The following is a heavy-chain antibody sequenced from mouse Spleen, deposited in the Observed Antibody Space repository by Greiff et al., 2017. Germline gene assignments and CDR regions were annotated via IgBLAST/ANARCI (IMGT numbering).Heavy chain of an antibody. CDR2: IDPANGNT. CDR3: AMEDYSSSYYYYAMDY. J-gene: IGHJ4*01. V-gene: IGHV14-3*01. CDR1: GFNIKNTY. D-gene: IGHD1-1*01. Sequence: EVKLVESVAELVRPGASVKLSCTASGFNIKNTYMHWVKQRPEQGLEWIGRIDPANGNTKYAPKFQGKATITADTSSNTAYLQLSSLTSEDTAIYYCAMEDYSSSYYYYAMDYWGQGTSVTVSS.